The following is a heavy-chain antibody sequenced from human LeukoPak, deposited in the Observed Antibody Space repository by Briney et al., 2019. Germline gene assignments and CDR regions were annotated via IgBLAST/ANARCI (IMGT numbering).Heavy chain of an antibody. CDR1: GGSFSGYY. D-gene: IGHD2-2*01. V-gene: IGHV4-34*01. J-gene: IGHJ5*02. Sequence: SETLSLTCAVYGGSFSGYYWSWIRQPPGKGLEWIGEINHSGSTNYNPSLKSRVTISVDTSKNQFSLKLSSVTAADTAVYYCAGGAGGGSTGNWFDPWGQGTLVTVSS. CDR3: AGGAGGGSTGNWFDP. CDR2: INHSGST.